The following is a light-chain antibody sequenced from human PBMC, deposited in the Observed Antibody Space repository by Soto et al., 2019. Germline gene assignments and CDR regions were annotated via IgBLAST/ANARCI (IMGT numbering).Light chain of an antibody. CDR2: HDS. CDR3: PVWDSISAPLV. V-gene: IGLV3-21*04. J-gene: IGLJ2*01. Sequence: SYELTQPPSVSVAPGKTARITCGGTNIGSKSVHWYQQKSGQAPVMIIDHDSDRPSGIPERFSGSNSGETATLTISRVEAGDEADFYCPVWDSISAPLVFGGGTKVTVL. CDR1: NIGSKS.